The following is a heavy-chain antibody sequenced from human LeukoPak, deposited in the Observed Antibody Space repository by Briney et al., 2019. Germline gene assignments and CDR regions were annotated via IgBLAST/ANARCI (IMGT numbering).Heavy chain of an antibody. Sequence: GGSLRLSCAASGFTFSSYSMNWVRQAPGKGLEWVSSISSSSSYIYYADSVKGRFTISRDNAKNSLYLQMNSLRADDTAVYYCATDSNVVDFDYWGQGTLVTVSS. CDR2: ISSSSSYI. D-gene: IGHD2-2*01. V-gene: IGHV3-21*01. J-gene: IGHJ4*02. CDR1: GFTFSSYS. CDR3: ATDSNVVDFDY.